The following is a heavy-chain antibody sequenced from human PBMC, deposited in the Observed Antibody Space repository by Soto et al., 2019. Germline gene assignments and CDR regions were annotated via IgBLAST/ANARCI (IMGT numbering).Heavy chain of an antibody. D-gene: IGHD6-13*01. CDR1: GFTFSSYW. J-gene: IGHJ4*02. CDR3: VRDEAAQYYFDY. V-gene: IGHV3-74*01. CDR2: INSDGSST. Sequence: EVQLVESGGGLVQPGGSLRLSCAASGFTFSSYWMHWVRQAPGKGLVWVSRINSDGSSTSYADSVKGRFTISRDNAKNTLYLQMNSLRAEDTAVYYCVRDEAAQYYFDYWGQGTLVTVSS.